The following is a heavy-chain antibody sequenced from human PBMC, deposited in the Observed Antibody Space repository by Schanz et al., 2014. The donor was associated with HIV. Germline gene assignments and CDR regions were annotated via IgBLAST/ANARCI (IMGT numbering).Heavy chain of an antibody. V-gene: IGHV1-69*01. CDR3: SRAFYSDSGSFYSVDP. D-gene: IGHD3-10*01. J-gene: IGHJ5*02. Sequence: VQLVESGAAVKKPGSSVTVSCKPSGGTLTNYAISWVRQAPGQGLEWMGGIAPMLGKTRYAQKFQGRVTIPADESMSTAYMELSSLRSEDTAVYYCSRAFYSDSGSFYSVDPWGQGTLVTVSS. CDR2: IAPMLGKT. CDR1: GGTLTNYA.